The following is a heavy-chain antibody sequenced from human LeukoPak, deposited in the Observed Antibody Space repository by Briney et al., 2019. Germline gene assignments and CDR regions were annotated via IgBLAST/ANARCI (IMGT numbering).Heavy chain of an antibody. CDR1: GGSITSYY. CDR2: ILYSGST. CDR3: ARDRQWLVPRSYYYGMDV. D-gene: IGHD6-19*01. J-gene: IGHJ6*02. V-gene: IGHV4-59*01. Sequence: SETLSLTCTVSGGSITSYYWNWIRQPPGGGLEWIGYILYSGSTYYNPSLKSRVTISVDTSKNQFSLRLTSVTAADTAVYYCARDRQWLVPRSYYYGMDVWGQGTTVTVSS.